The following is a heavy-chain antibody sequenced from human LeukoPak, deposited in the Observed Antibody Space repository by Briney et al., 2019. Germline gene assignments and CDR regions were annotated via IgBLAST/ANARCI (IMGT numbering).Heavy chain of an antibody. D-gene: IGHD2-15*01. Sequence: GGSLRLSCAASGFTFSDYYMSWICQAPGKGLEWVSYISSSGSTIYYADSVKGRFTISRDNAKNSLYLQMNSLRAEDTAVYYCARDAWGLYCSGGSCGDAFDIWGQGTMVTVSS. V-gene: IGHV3-11*04. CDR1: GFTFSDYY. J-gene: IGHJ3*02. CDR3: ARDAWGLYCSGGSCGDAFDI. CDR2: ISSSGSTI.